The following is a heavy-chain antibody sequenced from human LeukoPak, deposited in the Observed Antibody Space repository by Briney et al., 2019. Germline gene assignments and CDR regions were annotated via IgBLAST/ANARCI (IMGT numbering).Heavy chain of an antibody. CDR1: GFTFSNYW. V-gene: IGHV3-7*01. CDR2: IKTDGSEK. CDR3: ARDVSVSGMDV. D-gene: IGHD5/OR15-5a*01. Sequence: GGSLRPSCAASGFTFSNYWMSWVRQAPGKGLEWVANIKTDGSEKYYVDSVKGRFTISRDNPKNSLYLQMNSLRAEDTAIYYCARDVSVSGMDVWGQGTTVTVSS. J-gene: IGHJ6*02.